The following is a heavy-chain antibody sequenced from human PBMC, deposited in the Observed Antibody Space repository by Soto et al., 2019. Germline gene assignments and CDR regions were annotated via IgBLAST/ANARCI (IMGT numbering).Heavy chain of an antibody. CDR3: ARVSTSASGSYYTLDY. CDR2: IYYSGST. CDR1: GGPVSSGSYY. Sequence: SETLSLTCTVSGGPVSSGSYYWSWIRQPPGKGLEWIGYIYYSGSTNYNPSLKSRVTISVDTSKNQFSLKLSSVTAADTAVYYCARVSTSASGSYYTLDYWGQGTLVTVSS. D-gene: IGHD3-10*01. V-gene: IGHV4-61*01. J-gene: IGHJ4*02.